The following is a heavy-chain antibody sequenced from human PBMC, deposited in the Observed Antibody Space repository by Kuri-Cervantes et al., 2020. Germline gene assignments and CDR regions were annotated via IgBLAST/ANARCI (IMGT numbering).Heavy chain of an antibody. V-gene: IGHV3-30*18. Sequence: GESLKISCAASGFTFSSYGMHWVRQAPGKGLEWVAVISYDGSNKYYADSVKGRFTISRDNSKNTLYLQMNSLRAEDTAVYYCAKGTEGVVNVPYYYGMDVWGQGTTVTVSS. CDR3: AKGTEGVVNVPYYYGMDV. J-gene: IGHJ6*02. CDR2: ISYDGSNK. CDR1: GFTFSSYG. D-gene: IGHD3-22*01.